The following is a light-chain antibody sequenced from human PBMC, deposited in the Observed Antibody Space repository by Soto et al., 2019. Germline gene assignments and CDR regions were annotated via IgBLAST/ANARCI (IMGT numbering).Light chain of an antibody. V-gene: IGLV8-61*01. CDR2: STN. CDR1: SGSVSSSYY. CDR3: VLYVGSGISV. J-gene: IGLJ1*01. Sequence: QTVVTQEPSFSVSPGGTVTLTCGLSSGSVSSSYYPSWYQQIPGQAPRTLIYSTNTRSSGVPDRFSGSILRNNAALPITGAHADDECDYYCVLYVGSGISVFGTGTKLTVL.